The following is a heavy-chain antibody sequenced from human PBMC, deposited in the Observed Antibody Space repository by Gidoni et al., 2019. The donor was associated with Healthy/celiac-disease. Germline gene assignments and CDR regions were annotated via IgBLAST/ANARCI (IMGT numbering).Heavy chain of an antibody. V-gene: IGHV1-69*08. Sequence: QVQLVQSGAEVKKPGSSVKVSCKASGGTFSSYTISWVRQAPGQGLEWMGRIIPILGIANYAQKFQGRVTITADKSTSTAYMELSSLRSEDTAVYYCARDLSNDFWSGYSYWYFDLWGRGTLVTVSS. J-gene: IGHJ2*01. CDR1: GGTFSSYT. D-gene: IGHD3-3*01. CDR3: ARDLSNDFWSGYSYWYFDL. CDR2: IIPILGIA.